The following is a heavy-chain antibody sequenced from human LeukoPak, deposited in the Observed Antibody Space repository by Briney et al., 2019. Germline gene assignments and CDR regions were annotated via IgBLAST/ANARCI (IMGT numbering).Heavy chain of an antibody. CDR1: GFTFSSYA. J-gene: IGHJ4*02. V-gene: IGHV3-30-3*01. Sequence: GGSLRLSCAASGFTFSSYALHWVRQAPGKGLEWVAVISYDGSNKYYADSVKGRFTISRDNSKNTLYLQMNSLRAEDTAVYYCARSGGIAVAGKDYWGQGTLVTVSS. D-gene: IGHD6-19*01. CDR3: ARSGGIAVAGKDY. CDR2: ISYDGSNK.